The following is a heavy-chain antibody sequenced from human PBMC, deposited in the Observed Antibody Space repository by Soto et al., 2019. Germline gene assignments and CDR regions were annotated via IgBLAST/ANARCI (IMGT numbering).Heavy chain of an antibody. V-gene: IGHV2-26*01. CDR1: GLSLSNPRMG. Sequence: QVTLKESGPVLVNPTDTLTLTCPVSGLSLSNPRMGVSWIRQPPGKALEWLAHIFSNDEKSYSTSLKSRLTISKDTAKSQVVLTMTNMDPVDTATYYCARIYRDGGNFDCWGQGTLVTVSS. D-gene: IGHD2-15*01. CDR3: ARIYRDGGNFDC. J-gene: IGHJ4*02. CDR2: IFSNDEK.